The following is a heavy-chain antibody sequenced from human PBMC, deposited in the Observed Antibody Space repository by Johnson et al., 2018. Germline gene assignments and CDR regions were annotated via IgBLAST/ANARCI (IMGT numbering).Heavy chain of an antibody. CDR3: ARHRVRGVIGWFDP. V-gene: IGHV5-51*01. Sequence: EVQLVESEAEVKKPGESLKISCKGSGYSFTNYWIAWLRQMPGKGPEWMGVLYPEDSDTRYSPSLQGQVTISAHKSSSTVFLQWSSLKASDTAMYYCARHRVRGVIGWFDPWGQGTLVTVSS. CDR1: GYSFTNYW. J-gene: IGHJ5*02. D-gene: IGHD3-10*01. CDR2: LYPEDSDT.